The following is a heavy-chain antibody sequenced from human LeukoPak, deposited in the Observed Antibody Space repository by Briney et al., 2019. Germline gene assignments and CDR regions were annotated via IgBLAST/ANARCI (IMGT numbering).Heavy chain of an antibody. Sequence: QPGRSLRLSCAASGFTFSSYGMHWVRQAPGKGLEWVAVIWYDGSNKYYADSVKGRFTISGDNSKNTLYLQMNSLRAEDTAVYYCAKDLGIAAAQDYWGQGTLVTVSS. CDR3: AKDLGIAAAQDY. J-gene: IGHJ4*02. CDR1: GFTFSSYG. V-gene: IGHV3-33*06. CDR2: IWYDGSNK. D-gene: IGHD6-13*01.